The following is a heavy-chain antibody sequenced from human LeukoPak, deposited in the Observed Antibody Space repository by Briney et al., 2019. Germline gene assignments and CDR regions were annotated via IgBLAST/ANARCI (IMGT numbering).Heavy chain of an antibody. V-gene: IGHV3-23*01. J-gene: IGHJ4*02. CDR1: GFTFSSYA. Sequence: GGSLRLSCAASGFTFSSYAMSWVRQAPGKGLEWVSAISGSGGSTYCADSVKGRFTISRDNSKNTLYLQMNSLRAEDTAVYYCAKVMDSYSSSWYQNPYYFDYWGQGTLVTVSS. CDR3: AKVMDSYSSSWYQNPYYFDY. D-gene: IGHD6-13*01. CDR2: ISGSGGST.